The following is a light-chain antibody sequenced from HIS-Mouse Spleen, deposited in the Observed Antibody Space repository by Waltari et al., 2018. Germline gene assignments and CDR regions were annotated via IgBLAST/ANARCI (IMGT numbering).Light chain of an antibody. Sequence: SYELTQPPSVSVSPGQTARITCPGDALPKKYAYWYPQKSGQAPVLVIYEDSKRPYGIPERFSGSSSGTMAALTISGAQVEGEADYYSYSTDSSGNHRVFGGGTKLTVL. CDR2: EDS. J-gene: IGLJ2*01. CDR3: YSTDSSGNHRV. V-gene: IGLV3-10*01. CDR1: ALPKKY.